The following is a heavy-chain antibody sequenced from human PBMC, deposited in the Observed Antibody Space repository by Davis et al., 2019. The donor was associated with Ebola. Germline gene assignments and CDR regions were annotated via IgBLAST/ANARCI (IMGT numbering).Heavy chain of an antibody. V-gene: IGHV3-7*01. CDR2: IKQDGSEK. D-gene: IGHD2-2*01. J-gene: IGHJ6*04. Sequence: PGGSVRLSCAASGFTFSSYWMSWVRQAPGKGLEWVANIKQDGSEKYYVDSVKGRFTISRDNAKNSLYLQMNSLRAEDTAVYYCARDRLVVVPAAILDVWGKGTTVTVSS. CDR3: ARDRLVVVPAAILDV. CDR1: GFTFSSYW.